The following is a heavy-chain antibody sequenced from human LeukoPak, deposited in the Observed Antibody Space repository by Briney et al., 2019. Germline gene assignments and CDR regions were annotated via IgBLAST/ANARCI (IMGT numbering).Heavy chain of an antibody. CDR1: GFTFTSSA. D-gene: IGHD4-17*01. J-gene: IGHJ4*01. Sequence: SVKVSCKASGFTFTSSAMQWVRQARGQRLEWIGWIVVGSGNTNYAQKFQERVTITRDMSTSTAYMELSSLRSEDTAVYYCARGAHDYGDYSQDYWGQGTLVTVSS. V-gene: IGHV1-58*02. CDR3: ARGAHDYGDYSQDY. CDR2: IVVGSGNT.